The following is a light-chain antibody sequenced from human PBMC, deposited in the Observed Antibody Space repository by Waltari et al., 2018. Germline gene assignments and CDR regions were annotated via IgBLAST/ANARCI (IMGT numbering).Light chain of an antibody. J-gene: IGLJ3*02. CDR2: DVT. CDR3: CSYAGSYTWV. V-gene: IGLV2-11*01. Sequence: SALPQPRSVSGSPGQSVTISCTGTTTDLGSYNYVSWYQQPPGKAPKLIILDVTKRPSGVPERLAGSKSGNTASLTISGLRAEDEAEYYCCSYAGSYTWVFGGGTKLTVV. CDR1: TTDLGSYNY.